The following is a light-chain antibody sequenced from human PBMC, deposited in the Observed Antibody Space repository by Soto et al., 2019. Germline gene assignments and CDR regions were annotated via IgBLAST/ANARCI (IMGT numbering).Light chain of an antibody. J-gene: IGKJ4*01. CDR1: QWISSW. CDR3: QQTTSVPLT. V-gene: IGKV1-12*01. CDR2: AAS. Sequence: DIQMTQSPSFVSASVGDRVTITCRASQWISSWLAGYQHRPGGAPKRLIHAASNLESGVPSRFSGSGSGTDFTLTISSLQPEDFATYYCQQTTSVPLTFGGGTKVEIK.